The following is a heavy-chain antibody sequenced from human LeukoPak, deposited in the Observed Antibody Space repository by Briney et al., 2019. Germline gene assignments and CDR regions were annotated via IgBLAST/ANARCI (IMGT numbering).Heavy chain of an antibody. CDR1: GFNFRSYW. Sequence: PGGSLRLSCVASGFNFRSYWMTWVRQAPGQGLEWVANIKQDGSEKYYVDSVKGRFTISRDNAKNSLYLQMNSLGADDTAVYYCARDPHNDIVGYFYYYMDVWGKGTTVTVSS. D-gene: IGHD2-15*01. V-gene: IGHV3-7*01. CDR2: IKQDGSEK. J-gene: IGHJ6*03. CDR3: ARDPHNDIVGYFYYYMDV.